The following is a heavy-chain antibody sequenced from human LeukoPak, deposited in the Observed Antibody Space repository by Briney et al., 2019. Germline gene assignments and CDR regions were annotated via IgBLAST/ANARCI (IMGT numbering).Heavy chain of an antibody. J-gene: IGHJ4*02. CDR2: IYPGDSDT. Sequence: GESLKISCRGSGYSFATYWIGWVRQMPGKGLEWMGIIYPGDSDTRYSPSFQGQVTISADKSISTAYLQWSSLKASDTAIYYCARRVADSWYFDYWGQGTLVTVSS. V-gene: IGHV5-51*01. CDR1: GYSFATYW. CDR3: ARRVADSWYFDY. D-gene: IGHD6-13*01.